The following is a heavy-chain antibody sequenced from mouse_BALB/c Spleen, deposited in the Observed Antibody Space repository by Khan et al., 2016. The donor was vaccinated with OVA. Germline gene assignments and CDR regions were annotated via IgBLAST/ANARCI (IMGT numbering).Heavy chain of an antibody. J-gene: IGHJ3*01. V-gene: IGHV1S137*01. CDR3: TRDGISEFAY. Sequence: QVQLQQSGPEPVRPGASVKISCKGSGYTFADSGMHWVRQSHAKSLEWIGVISTYYGNIKYNQKFEGRASLTVDKSSSTAYMELARLTSEDSAVEFCTRDGISEFAYWGQGTLVTVSA. D-gene: IGHD2-3*01. CDR2: ISTYYGNI. CDR1: GYTFADSG.